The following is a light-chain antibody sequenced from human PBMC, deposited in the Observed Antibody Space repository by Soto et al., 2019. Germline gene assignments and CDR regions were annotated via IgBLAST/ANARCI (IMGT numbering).Light chain of an antibody. CDR1: QSVSSN. CDR2: GAS. J-gene: IGKJ5*01. V-gene: IGKV3-15*01. CDR3: HQYDNWPKT. Sequence: EVVVTQSPATLSVSPGERATLSCRASQSVSSNLAWYQQKPGQAPRLLIYGASTRATGIPARFSGSGSGTEFTLTISSLQSEDFAVYYCHQYDNWPKTFGQGTRREIK.